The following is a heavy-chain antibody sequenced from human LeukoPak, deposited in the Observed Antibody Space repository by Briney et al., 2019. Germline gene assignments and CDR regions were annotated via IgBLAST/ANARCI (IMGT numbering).Heavy chain of an antibody. J-gene: IGHJ4*02. CDR1: GGSISSSSYY. CDR3: VRGSTLRHYQY. D-gene: IGHD3-16*01. Sequence: SETLSLTCTVSGGSISSSSYYWGWIRQPPGKGLEWIGSIYYSGSTYYNPSLKSRVTVSVDTSKDQFSLKLSSVTAADTAVYYCVRGSTLRHYQYWGQGTLVTVSS. V-gene: IGHV4-39*01. CDR2: IYYSGST.